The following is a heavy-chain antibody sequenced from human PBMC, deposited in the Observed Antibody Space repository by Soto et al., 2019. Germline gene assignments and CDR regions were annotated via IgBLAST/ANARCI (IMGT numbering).Heavy chain of an antibody. CDR1: GGSISSYY. D-gene: IGHD3-10*01. J-gene: IGHJ6*02. CDR2: IYTSGST. Sequence: SETLSLTCTVSGGSISSYYWSWIRQPAGKGLEWIGRIYTSGSTNYNPSLKIRVTMSVDTSKNQFSLKLSSVTAADTAVSYCARGYYYGSGSYYLDYYYYGMDVWGQGTTVTVSS. CDR3: ARGYYYGSGSYYLDYYYYGMDV. V-gene: IGHV4-4*07.